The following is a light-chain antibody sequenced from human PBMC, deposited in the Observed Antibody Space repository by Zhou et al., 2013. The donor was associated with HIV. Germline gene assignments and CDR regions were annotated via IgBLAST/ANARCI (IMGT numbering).Light chain of an antibody. V-gene: IGKV1-NL1*01. CDR2: TSS. J-gene: IGKJ4*02. CDR3: QQYYSFPPPS. CDR1: QGISNS. Sequence: DIQMTQSPSSLSASVGDRVTITCRASQGISNSLAWYQQKPGKAPKLLLYTSSRLESGVPSRFSGSGSGTDYTLTIGSLQPEDFATYYCQQYYSFPPPSSDGGT.